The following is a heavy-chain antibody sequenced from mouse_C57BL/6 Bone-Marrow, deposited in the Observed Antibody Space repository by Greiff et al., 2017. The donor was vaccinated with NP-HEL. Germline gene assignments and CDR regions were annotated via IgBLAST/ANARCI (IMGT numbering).Heavy chain of an antibody. V-gene: IGHV1-78*01. CDR2: IYPRDGST. CDR3: ARRGYGSSYGGYFDV. J-gene: IGHJ1*03. CDR1: GYTFTDHT. Sequence: VQLQQSDTELVKPGASVKISCKVSGYTFTDHTIHWMKQRPEQGLEWIGYIYPRDGSTKYNEKFKGKATLTADKSSSTAYMQLNSLTSEDSAVYFCARRGYGSSYGGYFDVWGTGTTVTVSS. D-gene: IGHD1-1*01.